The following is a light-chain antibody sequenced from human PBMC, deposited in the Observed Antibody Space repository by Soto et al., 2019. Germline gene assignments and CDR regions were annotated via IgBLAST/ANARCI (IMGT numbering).Light chain of an antibody. J-gene: IGLJ3*02. CDR3: SSYTSSSTWV. V-gene: IGLV2-14*01. Sequence: QSALTQPASVSGSPGQSITISCTGTSSDVGGYNYVSWYQQHPGKAPKLMIYEVINRPSGVSTRFSGSKSGNTASLTISGLQAEDEADDSCSSYTSSSTWVFGGGTKLTVL. CDR1: SSDVGGYNY. CDR2: EVI.